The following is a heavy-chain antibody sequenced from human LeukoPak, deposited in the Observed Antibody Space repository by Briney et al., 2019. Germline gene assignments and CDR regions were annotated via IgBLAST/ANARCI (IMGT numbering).Heavy chain of an antibody. Sequence: SQTLSLTCAISGDSISSNSAAWSWIRQSPSRGLEWLGRTYYRSKWYNNYAVSVKSRITINPDTSKNQFSLQLNSVTPEDTAVYYCARETSSTLGDWGQGTLVTVSS. CDR1: GDSISSNSAA. CDR2: TYYRSKWYN. D-gene: IGHD1-26*01. CDR3: ARETSSTLGD. V-gene: IGHV6-1*01. J-gene: IGHJ4*02.